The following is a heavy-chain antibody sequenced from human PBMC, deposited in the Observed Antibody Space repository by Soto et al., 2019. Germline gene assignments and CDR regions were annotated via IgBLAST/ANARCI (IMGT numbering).Heavy chain of an antibody. CDR3: AKDPPTTGTTFDY. J-gene: IGHJ4*02. V-gene: IGHV3-23*01. D-gene: IGHD1-1*01. CDR1: GFTFSSFA. CDR2: INKSGGST. Sequence: GGSLRLSCAASGFTFSSFAMSWVRQAPGKGLEWVSTINKSGGSTYYADSVKGRFTISRDNSKNMLFLQINGLRAEDTGVYYCAKDPPTTGTTFDYWGRGTLVTVSS.